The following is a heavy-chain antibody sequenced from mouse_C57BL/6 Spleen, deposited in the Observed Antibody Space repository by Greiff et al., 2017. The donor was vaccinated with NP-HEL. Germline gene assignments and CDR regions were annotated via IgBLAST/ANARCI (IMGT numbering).Heavy chain of an antibody. CDR2: IDPENGDT. D-gene: IGHD1-1*01. V-gene: IGHV14-4*01. J-gene: IGHJ2*01. CDR1: GFNIKDDY. CDR3: TTGEVETVVVDY. Sequence: VQLQQSGAELVRPGASVKLSCTASGFNIKDDYMHWVKQRPEQGLEWIGWIDPENGDTEYASKFQGKATITADTSSNTAYLQLSSLTSEDTAVYYCTTGEVETVVVDYWGQGTTLTVSS.